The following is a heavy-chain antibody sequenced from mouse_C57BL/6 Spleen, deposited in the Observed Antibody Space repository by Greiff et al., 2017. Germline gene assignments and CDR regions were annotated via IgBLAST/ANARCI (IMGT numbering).Heavy chain of an antibody. CDR1: GYAFSSYW. CDR2: IYPGDGDT. Sequence: VQLQQSGAELVQPGASVRISCKASGYAFSSYWMNWVKQRPGKGLEWIGQIYPGDGDTNYNGKFKGKATLTADKSSSTAYMQLSSLTSEDSAVYFCARDGYYYAMHYWGQGTSGTVSS. J-gene: IGHJ4*01. D-gene: IGHD2-3*01. V-gene: IGHV1-80*01. CDR3: ARDGYYYAMHY.